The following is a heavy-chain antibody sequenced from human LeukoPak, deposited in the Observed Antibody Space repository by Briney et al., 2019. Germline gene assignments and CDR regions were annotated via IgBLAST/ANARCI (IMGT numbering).Heavy chain of an antibody. CDR2: ISSSGSTI. Sequence: GGSLRLSCTASGFTFNSYAMNWVRQAPGKGLEWVSYISSSGSTIYYADSVKGRFTISRDNAKNSLYLQMNSLRAEDTAVYYCARGMDIVATMTFDYWGQGTLVTVSS. V-gene: IGHV3-48*03. CDR1: GFTFNSYA. CDR3: ARGMDIVATMTFDY. J-gene: IGHJ4*02. D-gene: IGHD5-12*01.